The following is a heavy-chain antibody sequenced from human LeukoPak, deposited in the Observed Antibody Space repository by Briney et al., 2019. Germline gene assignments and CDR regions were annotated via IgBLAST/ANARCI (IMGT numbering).Heavy chain of an antibody. V-gene: IGHV3-15*01. J-gene: IGHJ4*02. CDR3: TTDLGITMIRGVIVY. Sequence: PGGSLRLSCAASGFTFTNAWMSWVRQAPGKGLEWVGRINSKGDGETTDYAATVKGRFTMSRDDSKATLKLQMNSLKAEDTAVYYCTTDLGITMIRGVIVYWGQGALVTVSS. CDR2: INSKGDGETT. CDR1: GFTFTNAW. D-gene: IGHD3-10*01.